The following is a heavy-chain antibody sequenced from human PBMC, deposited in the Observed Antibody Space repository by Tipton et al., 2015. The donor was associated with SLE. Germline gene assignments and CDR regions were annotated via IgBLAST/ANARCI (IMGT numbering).Heavy chain of an antibody. Sequence: GSLRLSCAASGFNFTSYSMNWVRQAPGMGLAWVASIGPGGIYIYHADSVKGRFTISRDSARNSLFLQMNSLRSEDMAVYYCSRELVEDSFFVGALDVSGQGTMVTVSA. CDR2: IGPGGIYI. D-gene: IGHD2-15*01. V-gene: IGHV3-21*01. CDR1: GFNFTSYS. CDR3: SRELVEDSFFVGALDV. J-gene: IGHJ3*01.